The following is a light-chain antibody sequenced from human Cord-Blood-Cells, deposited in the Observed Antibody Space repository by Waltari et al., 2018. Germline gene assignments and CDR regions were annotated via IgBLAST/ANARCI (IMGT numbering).Light chain of an antibody. CDR1: SSDVGSYNL. CDR3: CSYAGSNYV. Sequence: QSALTQPASVSGSPGQSITISFTGTSSDVGSYNLVSWYQQHPGKAPKPMIYEGSKRPSGVSNRFSGSKSGNTASLTISGLQAEDEADYYCCSYAGSNYVFGTGTKVTVL. V-gene: IGLV2-23*01. CDR2: EGS. J-gene: IGLJ1*01.